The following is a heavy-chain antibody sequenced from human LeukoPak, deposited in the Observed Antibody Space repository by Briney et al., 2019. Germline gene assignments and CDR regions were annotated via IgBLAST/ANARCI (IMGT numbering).Heavy chain of an antibody. CDR2: FDPEDGET. V-gene: IGHV1-24*01. CDR1: GYTLTELS. J-gene: IGHJ4*02. D-gene: IGHD3-10*01. CDR3: ARVQLLWFGDFDY. Sequence: ASVKVSCKVSGYTLTELSMHWVRQAPGKGLEWMGGFDPEDGETIYAQKFQGRVTMTEDTSTDTAYMELSRLRSDDTAVYYCARVQLLWFGDFDYWGQGTLVTVSS.